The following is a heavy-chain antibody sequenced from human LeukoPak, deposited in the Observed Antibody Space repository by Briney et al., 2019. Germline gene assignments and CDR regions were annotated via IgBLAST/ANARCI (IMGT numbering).Heavy chain of an antibody. Sequence: GASVKVSCKASGYTFTDYYMHWVRQAPGQGLEWMGIINPRGVNTIYAQKFQGRVTMTRDTSTSTVYMELSSLRSEDTAVYYCARDDGGSSLRYFDYWGQGTLVTVSS. CDR1: GYTFTDYY. CDR3: ARDDGGSSLRYFDY. CDR2: INPRGVNT. J-gene: IGHJ4*02. D-gene: IGHD1-26*01. V-gene: IGHV1-46*01.